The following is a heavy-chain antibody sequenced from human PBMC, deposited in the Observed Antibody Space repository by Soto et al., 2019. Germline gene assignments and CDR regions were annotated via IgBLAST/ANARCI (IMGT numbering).Heavy chain of an antibody. CDR3: ARDGGGGDYFDY. CDR2: INAGNGNT. D-gene: IGHD2-21*01. V-gene: IGHV1-3*01. CDR1: GYTFTSYA. Sequence: ASVKVSCKASGYTFTSYAMHWVRQAPGQRLEWMGWINAGNGNTKYSQKFQGRVTITRDTSASTAYMELSSLRSEDTAVYYCARDGGGGDYFDYWGQGXLVTVSS. J-gene: IGHJ4*02.